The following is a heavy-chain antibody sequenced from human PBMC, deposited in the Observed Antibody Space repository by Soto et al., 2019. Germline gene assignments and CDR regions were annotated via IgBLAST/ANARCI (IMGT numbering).Heavy chain of an antibody. CDR1: GFTFSSYG. CDR3: AKDPAKAGLSIPYPNYFDY. V-gene: IGHV3-30*18. CDR2: ISYDGSNK. D-gene: IGHD3-3*02. Sequence: GGSLRLSCAASGFTFSSYGMHWVRQAPGKGLEWVAVISYDGSNKYYADSVKGRFTISRDNSKNTLYLQMNSLRAEDTAVYYCAKDPAKAGLSIPYPNYFDYWGQGTLVTVSS. J-gene: IGHJ4*02.